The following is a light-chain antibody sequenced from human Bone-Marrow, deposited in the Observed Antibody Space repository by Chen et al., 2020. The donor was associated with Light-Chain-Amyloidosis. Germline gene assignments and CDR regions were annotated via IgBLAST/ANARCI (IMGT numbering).Light chain of an antibody. J-gene: IGKJ2*01. V-gene: IGKV1-NL1*01. CDR2: TAS. CDR3: QEYYDTPHT. Sequence: DIQMTQSPSSLSASVGDRVTITCRASRIISNSLVWYQQKPGKAPKLLLYTASRLESGVPSRFSGSGSGTDYTLTITSLEPEDVSTYYCQEYYDTPHTFGQGTKLEIK. CDR1: RIISNS.